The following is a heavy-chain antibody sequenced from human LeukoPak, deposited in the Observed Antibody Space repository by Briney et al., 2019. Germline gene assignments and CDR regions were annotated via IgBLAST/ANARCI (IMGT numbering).Heavy chain of an antibody. V-gene: IGHV3-48*02. CDR3: ARADCSGGSCYSGY. CDR1: GFSFSTYS. D-gene: IGHD2-15*01. J-gene: IGHJ4*02. CDR2: ISSSSSLI. Sequence: GGSLRLSCAASGFSFSTYSMNWVRQSPGKGLKWVSYISSSSSLIYYSDSVKGRFTISRDNVKNSLYLQMNSLRDEDTAVYYCARADCSGGSCYSGYWGQGTLVTVSS.